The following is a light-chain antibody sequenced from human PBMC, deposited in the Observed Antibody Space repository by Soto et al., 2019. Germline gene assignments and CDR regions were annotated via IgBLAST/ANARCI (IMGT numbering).Light chain of an antibody. J-gene: IGKJ3*01. V-gene: IGKV3-20*01. CDR3: QQYGSSWT. CDR2: GAS. Sequence: EIVLTQSPGTLSLSPGERATLSCRASQSVSSSYLAWYQQKPGQAPRLLIYGASSRATGIPDRFSGSGSGTDFTLTISRLEPEDFAVYYCQQYGSSWTFGPGPKWISN. CDR1: QSVSSSY.